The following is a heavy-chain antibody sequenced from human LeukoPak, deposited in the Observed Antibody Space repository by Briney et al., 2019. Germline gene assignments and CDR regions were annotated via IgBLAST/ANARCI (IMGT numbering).Heavy chain of an antibody. D-gene: IGHD3/OR15-3a*01. V-gene: IGHV3-30*02. CDR2: IRYDGSEK. CDR1: GFSYIRFG. J-gene: IGHJ6*03. Sequence: GGSLRLSCAASGFSYIRFGMHWVRQAPGKGLEWVAFIRYDGSEKHYADSVKGRFTISRVNYKNTVYVETNSLRPEDTGVYYCAKDGEGGDIRLILVYMSNMDVWGKGTTVIV. CDR3: AKDGEGGDIRLILVYMSNMDV.